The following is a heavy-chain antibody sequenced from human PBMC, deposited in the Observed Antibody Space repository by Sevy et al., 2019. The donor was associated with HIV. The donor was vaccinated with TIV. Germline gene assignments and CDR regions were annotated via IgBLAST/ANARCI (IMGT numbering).Heavy chain of an antibody. CDR3: VKDKGGRQQMTTFDY. J-gene: IGHJ4*02. CDR1: GFTFSSYA. D-gene: IGHD4-17*01. V-gene: IGHV3-64D*06. Sequence: GGSLRLSCSASGFTFSSYAMHWVRQAPGKGLEYVSAISSNGGSTYYADSVKGRFTISRDNSKNTLYLQMSSLRAEDPAVYYCVKDKGGRQQMTTFDYWGQGTLVTVSS. CDR2: ISSNGGST.